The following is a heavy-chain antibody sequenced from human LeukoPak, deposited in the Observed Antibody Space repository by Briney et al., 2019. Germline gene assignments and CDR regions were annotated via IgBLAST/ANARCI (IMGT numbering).Heavy chain of an antibody. V-gene: IGHV3-74*01. D-gene: IGHD6-6*01. Sequence: GGSLRLSCIASGFSFSGHWMHWARQLPGKGLVWVSRISPTGSTTSYADSVKGRFTVSRDNAKNTLYLQVNNLRAEDTAVYYCARGPNSNWSGLDLWGQGTLLTVSS. J-gene: IGHJ5*02. CDR2: ISPTGSTT. CDR3: ARGPNSNWSGLDL. CDR1: GFSFSGHW.